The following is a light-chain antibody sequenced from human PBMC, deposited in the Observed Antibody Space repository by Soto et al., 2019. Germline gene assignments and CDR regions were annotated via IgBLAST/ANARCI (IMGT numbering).Light chain of an antibody. CDR3: QQYSYWPQP. CDR2: AAS. Sequence: AIRITQSPSSLSASTGDRVTITFRASQGISSYLAWYQQKPGKAPKLLIYAASTLQSGVPSRFSGSGSGTDFTLTISSLQSEDCAVYYCQQYSYWPQPFGQGTKVDIK. V-gene: IGKV1-8*01. J-gene: IGKJ1*01. CDR1: QGISSY.